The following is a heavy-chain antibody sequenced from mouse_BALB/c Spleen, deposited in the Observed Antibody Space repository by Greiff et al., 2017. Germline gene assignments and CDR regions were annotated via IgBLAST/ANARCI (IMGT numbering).Heavy chain of an antibody. CDR3: ARYYRYAWRDY. V-gene: IGHV14-3*02. D-gene: IGHD2-14*01. CDR2: IDPATGNT. Sequence: EVQLQQSGAELVKPGASVKLSCTASGFNIKDTYMHWVKQRPEQGLEWIGRIDPATGNTKYDPKFQGKATITADTTSNTAYLQLSSLTSEDTAVYYCARYYRYAWRDYWGQGTTLTVSS. J-gene: IGHJ2*01. CDR1: GFNIKDTY.